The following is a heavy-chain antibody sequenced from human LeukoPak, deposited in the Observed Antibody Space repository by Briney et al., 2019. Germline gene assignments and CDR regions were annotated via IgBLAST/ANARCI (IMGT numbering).Heavy chain of an antibody. CDR1: GFTFSSYW. Sequence: GGSLRLSCAASGFTFSSYWMSWVRQAPGKGLEWVANTKQDGSEKYYVDSVKGRFTISRDNAKNSLYLQMNSLRAEDTAVYYCARAEVYDYVWGSYRYTNFDYWGQGTLVTVSS. J-gene: IGHJ4*02. V-gene: IGHV3-7*01. CDR2: TKQDGSEK. D-gene: IGHD3-16*02. CDR3: ARAEVYDYVWGSYRYTNFDY.